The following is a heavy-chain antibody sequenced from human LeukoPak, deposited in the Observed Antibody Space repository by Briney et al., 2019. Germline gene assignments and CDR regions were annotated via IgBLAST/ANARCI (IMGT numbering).Heavy chain of an antibody. D-gene: IGHD6-13*01. V-gene: IGHV4-59*01. CDR3: ARGVYIAAAQYGY. CDR2: IYYSGTT. CDR1: GGSISSYY. J-gene: IGHJ4*02. Sequence: SETLSLTCTVSGGSISSYYWSWIRQPPGKGLEGIGYIYYSGTTNYNPSLKNRVTISVDTSKNQFSLKLSSVTAADTAVYYCARGVYIAAAQYGYWGQGTLVTVSS.